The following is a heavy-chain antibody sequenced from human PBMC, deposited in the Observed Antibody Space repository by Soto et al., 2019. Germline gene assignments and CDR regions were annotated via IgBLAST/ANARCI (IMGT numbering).Heavy chain of an antibody. J-gene: IGHJ3*02. CDR2: IYSGGST. CDR1: GFTVSSNY. CDR3: ARVLRGAFDI. V-gene: IGHV3-53*02. Sequence: EVQLVETGGGLIQPGGSLRLSCAASGFTVSSNYMSWVRQAPGKGLEWVSVIYSGGSTYYADSVKGRFTIARDNSKNTLYLQMNSLRAEDTAVYYWARVLRGAFDIWGQGTMVTVSS.